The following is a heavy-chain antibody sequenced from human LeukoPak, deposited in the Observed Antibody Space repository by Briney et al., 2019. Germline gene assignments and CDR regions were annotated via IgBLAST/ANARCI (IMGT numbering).Heavy chain of an antibody. J-gene: IGHJ4*02. CDR3: ARDLWFGENYFDY. D-gene: IGHD3-10*01. Sequence: ASVKVSCKASGGTFSSYAISWVRQAPGQGLEWMGRIIPILGIANYAQKFQGRVTITADKSTSTAYMELSSLRSEDTAVYYCARDLWFGENYFDYWGQGTLVTVSS. CDR1: GGTFSSYA. V-gene: IGHV1-69*04. CDR2: IIPILGIA.